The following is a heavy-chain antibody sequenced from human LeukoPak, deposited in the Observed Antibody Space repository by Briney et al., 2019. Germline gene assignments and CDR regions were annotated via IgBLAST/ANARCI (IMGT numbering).Heavy chain of an antibody. CDR2: ISGSGGST. CDR3: GRDLPTVTSIDY. D-gene: IGHD4-17*01. V-gene: IGHV3-23*01. CDR1: GFTFSSYA. J-gene: IGHJ4*02. Sequence: PGGSLRLSCAASGFTFSSYAMSWVRQAPGKGLEWVSAISGSGGSTYYADSVKGRFTISRDNAKNSLYLQMNSLRAEDTAVYYCGRDLPTVTSIDYWGQGTLVTISS.